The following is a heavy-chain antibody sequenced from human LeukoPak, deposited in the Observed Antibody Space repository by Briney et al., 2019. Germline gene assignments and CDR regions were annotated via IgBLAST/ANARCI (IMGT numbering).Heavy chain of an antibody. J-gene: IGHJ2*01. CDR2: IFYSGNT. CDR1: GGFIGSYY. Sequence: SETLSLTCTISGGFIGSYYWSWLRQPPGKRLERIGHIFYSGNTNYNASLKSRVTISLGTSKNQFSLSLNSVTAADTAVYYCARRSGSPDWYFDLWGRGTLVTVSS. CDR3: ARRSGSPDWYFDL. V-gene: IGHV4-59*12. D-gene: IGHD6-13*01.